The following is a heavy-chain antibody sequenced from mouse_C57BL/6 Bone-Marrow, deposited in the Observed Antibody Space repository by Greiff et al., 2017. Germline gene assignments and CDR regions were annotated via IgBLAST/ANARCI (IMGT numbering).Heavy chain of an antibody. CDR3: ARYYYGSSYEAY. J-gene: IGHJ3*01. CDR1: GYTFTSYW. D-gene: IGHD1-1*01. Sequence: QVQLQQPGAELVKPGASVKMSCKASGYTFTSYWITWVKQRPGQGLEWIGDIYPGSGSTNYNEKFKSKATLTVDTSSSTAYMQLSSLTSEDSAVYYCARYYYGSSYEAYWGQGTLVTVSA. CDR2: IYPGSGST. V-gene: IGHV1-55*01.